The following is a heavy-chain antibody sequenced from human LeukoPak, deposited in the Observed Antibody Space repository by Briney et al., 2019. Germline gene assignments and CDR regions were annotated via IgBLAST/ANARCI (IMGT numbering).Heavy chain of an antibody. CDR1: GGSISSSGYY. V-gene: IGHV4-39*01. Sequence: PSETLSLTCTVSGGSISSSGYYWDWIRQPPGKGLEWIGSIYNSGTTYYNPSLKSRVTISVDTSKNQFSLKVSSVTAADTAVYYCASRVYGLGSFNYWGQGTLVTVSS. D-gene: IGHD3-10*01. CDR3: ASRVYGLGSFNY. J-gene: IGHJ4*01. CDR2: IYNSGTT.